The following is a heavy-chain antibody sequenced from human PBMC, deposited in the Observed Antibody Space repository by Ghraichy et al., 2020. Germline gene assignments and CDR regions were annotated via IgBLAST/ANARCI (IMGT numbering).Heavy chain of an antibody. J-gene: IGHJ5*02. CDR3: AKRNTGYSSSWGDWWFDP. V-gene: IGHV3-30*18. D-gene: IGHD6-13*01. CDR2: ISYDGSNK. CDR1: GFTFSSYG. Sequence: GGSLRLSCAASGFTFSSYGMHWVRQAPGKGLEWVAVISYDGSNKYYADSVKGRFTISRDNSKNTLYLQMNSLRAEDTAVYYCAKRNTGYSSSWGDWWFDPWGQGTLVTVSS.